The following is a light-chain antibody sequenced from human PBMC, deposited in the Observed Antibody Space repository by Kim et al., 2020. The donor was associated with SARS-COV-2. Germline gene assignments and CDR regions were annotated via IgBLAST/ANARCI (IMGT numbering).Light chain of an antibody. J-gene: IGLJ2*01. Sequence: QSALTQPASVSGSPGQSITISCTGTSSDVSWYQQHPGKAPKLMIYDVSNRPSGVSNRFSGSKSGNTASLTISGLQAEDEADYYCSSYTSGSTVLFAGGTQLTVL. CDR3: SSYTSGSTVL. CDR2: DVS. V-gene: IGLV2-14*03. CDR1: SSD.